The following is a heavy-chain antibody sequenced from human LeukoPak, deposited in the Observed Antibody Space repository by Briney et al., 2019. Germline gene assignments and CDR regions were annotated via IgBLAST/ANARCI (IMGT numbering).Heavy chain of an antibody. CDR2: ISGSSGST. CDR3: ARDLMEHSVYDRGDY. CDR1: GFTFSSYA. Sequence: GGSLRLSCAASGFTFSSYAMSWVRQAPGKGLEWVSAISGSSGSTYYADSVKGRFTISRDNAKNTLYLQMNSLRVEDTATYYCARDLMEHSVYDRGDYWGRGTLVTVSS. J-gene: IGHJ4*02. D-gene: IGHD5/OR15-5a*01. V-gene: IGHV3-23*01.